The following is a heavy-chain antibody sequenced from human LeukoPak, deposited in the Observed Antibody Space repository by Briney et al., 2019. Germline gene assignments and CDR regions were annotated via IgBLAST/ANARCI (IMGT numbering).Heavy chain of an antibody. J-gene: IGHJ5*02. CDR1: GYTFTSYG. D-gene: IGHD2-8*01. Sequence: ASVKVSCKASGYTFTSYGISWVRHAPGQGLEWMGWISAYNGNTNYAQKLQGRVTMTTDTSTSTAYMELRSLRSDDTGVDYCARDVACRFDPWGQGTLVTVSS. CDR2: ISAYNGNT. V-gene: IGHV1-18*01. CDR3: ARDVACRFDP.